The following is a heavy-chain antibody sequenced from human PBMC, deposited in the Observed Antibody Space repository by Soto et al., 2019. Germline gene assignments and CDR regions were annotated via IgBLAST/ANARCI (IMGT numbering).Heavy chain of an antibody. J-gene: IGHJ5*02. Sequence: PGESLKISCKGSGYSFTSYWIGWVRQMPGKGLEWMGITYPGDSDTRYSPSFQGQVTISADKSISTAYLQWSSLKASDTAMYYCARQRRKGYGSGIWWFDPWGQGTLVTVSS. CDR1: GYSFTSYW. V-gene: IGHV5-51*01. D-gene: IGHD3-10*01. CDR3: ARQRRKGYGSGIWWFDP. CDR2: TYPGDSDT.